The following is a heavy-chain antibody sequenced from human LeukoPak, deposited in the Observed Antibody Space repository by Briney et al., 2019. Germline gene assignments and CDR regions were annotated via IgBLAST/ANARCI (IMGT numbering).Heavy chain of an antibody. Sequence: SETLSLTCAVYGGSFSGYYWSWIRQPPGKGLEWIGEINHSGSTNYNPSLKSRVTISVDTSKNQFSLKLSSVTAADTAVYYCARGPYGDYNWYFDLWGRGTLVTVSS. D-gene: IGHD4-17*01. J-gene: IGHJ2*01. CDR3: ARGPYGDYNWYFDL. V-gene: IGHV4-34*01. CDR1: GGSFSGYY. CDR2: INHSGST.